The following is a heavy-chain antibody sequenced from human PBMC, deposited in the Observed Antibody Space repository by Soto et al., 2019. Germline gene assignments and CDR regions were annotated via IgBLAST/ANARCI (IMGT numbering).Heavy chain of an antibody. V-gene: IGHV3-7*02. CDR1: GFTFSSYS. D-gene: IGHD1-1*01. CDR3: VAGSHY. Sequence: GGSLRLSCAASGFTFSSYSVSWVRQAPGKGLEWVADIKQDGSEKDYVDSVKGRFIISRDNAKNSLYLQMNSLRVEDAAVYYCVAGSHYWGQGTLVTVSS. CDR2: IKQDGSEK. J-gene: IGHJ4*02.